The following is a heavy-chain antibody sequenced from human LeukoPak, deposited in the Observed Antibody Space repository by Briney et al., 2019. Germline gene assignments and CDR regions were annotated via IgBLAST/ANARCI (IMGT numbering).Heavy chain of an antibody. D-gene: IGHD1-26*01. CDR2: INSDGSST. J-gene: IGHJ4*02. Sequence: GGCLRLSCAASGFTFSSYWMHWVRQAPGKGLVWVSRINSDGSSTSYADSVKGRFTISRDNAKNSLYVQMNSLRAEDTAVYYCARLRGLYSDTNRYQTALDCWGQGTLVTVSS. CDR3: ARLRGLYSDTNRYQTALDC. V-gene: IGHV3-74*01. CDR1: GFTFSSYW.